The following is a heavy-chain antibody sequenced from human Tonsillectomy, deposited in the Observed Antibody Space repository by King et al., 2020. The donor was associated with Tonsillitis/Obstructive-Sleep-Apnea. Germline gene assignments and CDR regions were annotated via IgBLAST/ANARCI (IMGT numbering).Heavy chain of an antibody. CDR2: IYYSGGT. CDR1: GGSISSSSYY. V-gene: IGHV4-39*01. Sequence: QLQESGPGLVKPSETLSLTCTVSGGSISSSSYYWGWIRQPPGKGLEWIGSIYYSGGTYYNPSLKSRVTISVDTSKNQFSLKLSSVTAADTAVYYCARHGVVVPAAMVDYWGQGTLVTVSS. J-gene: IGHJ4*02. D-gene: IGHD2-2*01. CDR3: ARHGVVVPAAMVDY.